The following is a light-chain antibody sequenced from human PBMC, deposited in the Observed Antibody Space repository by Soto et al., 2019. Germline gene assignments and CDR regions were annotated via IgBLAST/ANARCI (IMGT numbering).Light chain of an antibody. J-gene: IGKJ3*01. CDR1: QRISSW. Sequence: DIQMTQSPSTLSASVGDRVTITCRASQRISSWLAWYQQKPCKAPKLLIYDASSLESGVPSRFSGSGSVTAFNLTISSLQPDDFASYYCIQYNSYSFTCGPVSKVDI. V-gene: IGKV1-5*01. CDR2: DAS. CDR3: IQYNSYSFT.